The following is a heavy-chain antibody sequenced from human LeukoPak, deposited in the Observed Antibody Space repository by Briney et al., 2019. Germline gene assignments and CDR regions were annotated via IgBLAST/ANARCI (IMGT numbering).Heavy chain of an antibody. CDR3: ARAPTVLVGYCSSSSCQADY. CDR1: GFRFSSYW. D-gene: IGHD2-2*01. V-gene: IGHV3-7*01. CDR2: IRQDGSEK. J-gene: IGHJ4*02. Sequence: GGSLRLSCVVSGFRFSSYWMNWVRQAPGKGLEWVANIRQDGSEKYYADSVKGRFTVSRDNSKNSLYLEMNSLRVEDTAVYYCARAPTVLVGYCSSSSCQADYWGQGTLVTVSS.